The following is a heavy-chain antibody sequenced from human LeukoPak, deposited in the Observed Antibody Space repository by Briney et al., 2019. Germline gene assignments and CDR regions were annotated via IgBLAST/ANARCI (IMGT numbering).Heavy chain of an antibody. D-gene: IGHD2-2*02. J-gene: IGHJ4*02. CDR2: ISYDGSNK. CDR1: GFIFSNYV. Sequence: GGSLRLPCAASGFIFSNYVMHLVRQPPGKGLEWVAVISYDGSNKYYADSVKGRFTISRDSSKNTLYLQMNSLRAEDTAVYYCARGWDRDCTSTSCYIAYNWGQGTLVSVSS. V-gene: IGHV3-30-3*01. CDR3: ARGWDRDCTSTSCYIAYN.